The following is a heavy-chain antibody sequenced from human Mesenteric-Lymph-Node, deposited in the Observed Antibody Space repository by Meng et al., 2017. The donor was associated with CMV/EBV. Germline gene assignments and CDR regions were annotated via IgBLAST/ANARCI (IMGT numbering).Heavy chain of an antibody. CDR2: INHSGST. V-gene: IGHV4-39*07. CDR3: ARGGRGGIYY. J-gene: IGHJ4*02. CDR1: GGSISSSSYY. Sequence: SETLSLTCTVSGGSISSSSYYWGWIRQPPGKGLEWIGEINHSGSTNYNPSLKSRVTISVDTSKNQFSLKLSSVTAADTAVYYCARGGRGGIYYWGQGTLITVSS. D-gene: IGHD3-16*01.